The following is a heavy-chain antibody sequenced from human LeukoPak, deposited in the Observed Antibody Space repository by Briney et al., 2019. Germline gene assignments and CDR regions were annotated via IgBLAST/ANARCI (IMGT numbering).Heavy chain of an antibody. CDR3: AKVRGHSYGYEYYFDY. J-gene: IGHJ4*02. Sequence: GRSLRLSCAASGFTFSSYGMHWVRQAPGKGLEWVAIIWYDGSNKYYADSVEGRFTISRDNSKNTLYLQMNSLRAEDTAVYYCAKVRGHSYGYEYYFDYWGQGTLVTVSS. CDR1: GFTFSSYG. CDR2: IWYDGSNK. D-gene: IGHD5-18*01. V-gene: IGHV3-33*03.